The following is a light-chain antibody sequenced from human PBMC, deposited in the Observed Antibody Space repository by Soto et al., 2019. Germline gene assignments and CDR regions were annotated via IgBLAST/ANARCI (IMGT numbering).Light chain of an antibody. CDR3: QAWGTDIRV. CDR2: LYSDGSH. CDR1: SGHSSYG. J-gene: IGLJ3*02. V-gene: IGLV4-69*01. Sequence: QPVLTQSPSASASLGASVKLTCTLSSGHSSYGIAWHQQQPEKGPRYLMKLYSDGSHSKGDGIPDRFSGSSSGAERYLTISSLQSEDEAYYFWQAWGTDIRVLGGGTKLTVL.